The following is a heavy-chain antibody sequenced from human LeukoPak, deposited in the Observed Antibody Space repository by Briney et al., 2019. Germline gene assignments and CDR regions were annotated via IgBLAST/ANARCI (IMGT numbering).Heavy chain of an antibody. D-gene: IGHD1-26*01. CDR3: PRGIGALNYFDY. CDR2: IYYSGST. Sequence: SETLSLTCTVSGGSISSSSYYWGWIRQPPGKGLEWIGSIYYSGSTFYNPSLRSRVTISVDTSKNQFSLKLSSVTAADTAVYYGPRGIGALNYFDYWGQGTLVTVSS. J-gene: IGHJ4*02. CDR1: GGSISSSSYY. V-gene: IGHV4-39*01.